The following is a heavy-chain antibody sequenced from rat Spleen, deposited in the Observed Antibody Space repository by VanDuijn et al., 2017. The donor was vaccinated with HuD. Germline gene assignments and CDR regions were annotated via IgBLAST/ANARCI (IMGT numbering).Heavy chain of an antibody. CDR1: GFTFSDYN. CDR3: ATESLRVSLDY. J-gene: IGHJ2*01. D-gene: IGHD1-7*01. CDR2: ISYDGSGT. Sequence: EVQLVESGGDFVQPGRSLKLSCAASGFTFSDYNMAWVRQAPKKGLEWVATISYDGSGTYYRDSVKGRFTISRDNAKSTLYLQMDSLRSEDTATYYCATESLRVSLDYWGQGVMVTVSS. V-gene: IGHV5-7*01.